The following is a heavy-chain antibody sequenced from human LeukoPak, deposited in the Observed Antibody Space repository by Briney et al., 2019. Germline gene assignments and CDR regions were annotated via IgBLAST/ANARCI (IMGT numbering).Heavy chain of an antibody. Sequence: PSETLSLTCTGSGGSISTYYWSWIRQPPGKGLEWIGYFYYSGSTNYNPSLKSRVTISVDTSKNQFSLNLISVTAADTAVYYCARDPAGGGALDLWGQGTMVTVSS. CDR3: ARDPAGGGALDL. J-gene: IGHJ3*01. D-gene: IGHD3-10*01. V-gene: IGHV4-59*01. CDR1: GGSISTYY. CDR2: FYYSGST.